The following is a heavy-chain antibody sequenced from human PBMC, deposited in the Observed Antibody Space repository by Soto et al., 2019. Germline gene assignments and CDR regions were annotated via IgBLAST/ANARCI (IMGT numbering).Heavy chain of an antibody. J-gene: IGHJ4*02. CDR3: AKDRGGDCPDNSCYFGADY. V-gene: IGHV3-30*18. CDR1: GFTFSSYG. Sequence: GGSLRLSCVGCGFTFSSYGTHWVRQAPGKGLECVAVISDTGSSHYYAASVEGRFTISRENSKNTLSLHMDRLRVEDTAVYYCAKDRGGDCPDNSCYFGADYWGQGTPVTVS. CDR2: ISDTGSSH. D-gene: IGHD2-2*01.